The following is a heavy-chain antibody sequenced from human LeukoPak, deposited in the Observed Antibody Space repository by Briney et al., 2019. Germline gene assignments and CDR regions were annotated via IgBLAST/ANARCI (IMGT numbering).Heavy chain of an antibody. CDR3: ARGKLLGYDSHY. CDR2: IKQDGSEK. CDR1: GFTFSSYS. Sequence: GGSLRLSCAASGFTFSSYSMNWVRQAPGKGLEWVANIKQDGSEKYYVDSVKGRFTISRDNAKNSLYLQMNSLRAEDTAVYYCARGKLLGYDSHYWGQGTLVTVSS. V-gene: IGHV3-7*01. J-gene: IGHJ4*02. D-gene: IGHD3-22*01.